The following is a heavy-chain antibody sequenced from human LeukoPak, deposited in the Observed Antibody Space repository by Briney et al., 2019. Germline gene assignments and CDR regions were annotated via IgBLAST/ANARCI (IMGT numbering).Heavy chain of an antibody. D-gene: IGHD5-12*01. V-gene: IGHV3-23*01. J-gene: IGHJ4*02. CDR1: GFTFSNYA. CDR2: IIGSSGST. Sequence: GGSLRLSCAASGFTFSNYAMNWVRQAPGKGLEWVSTIIGSSGSTFYADSVKGRFTISKDTSKNTLYLHMSSLRADDTAVYYCAKGGYDYVEVAYFDYWGQGTLVTVSS. CDR3: AKGGYDYVEVAYFDY.